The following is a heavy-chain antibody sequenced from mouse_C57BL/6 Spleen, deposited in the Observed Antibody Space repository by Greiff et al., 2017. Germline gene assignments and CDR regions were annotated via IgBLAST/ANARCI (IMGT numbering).Heavy chain of an antibody. CDR1: GYTFTSYG. D-gene: IGHD1-1*01. V-gene: IGHV1-81*01. CDR2: IYPRSGNT. J-gene: IGHJ4*01. Sequence: QVQLQQSGAELARPGASVKLSCKASGYTFTSYGISWVKQRTGQGLEWIGEIYPRSGNTYYNEKFKGKATLAADKSSSTAYMELRSLTSEASAVYFCARSGGSSYAYAMDYWGQGTSVTVSS. CDR3: ARSGGSSYAYAMDY.